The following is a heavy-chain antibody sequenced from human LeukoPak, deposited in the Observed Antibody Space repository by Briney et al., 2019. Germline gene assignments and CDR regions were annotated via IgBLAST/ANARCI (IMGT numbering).Heavy chain of an antibody. V-gene: IGHV1-24*01. D-gene: IGHD4-17*01. CDR1: GYTLTELS. J-gene: IGHJ4*02. CDR3: ATEVMNSYDYGDCQTNY. Sequence: ASAKVSCKVSGYTLTELSMHWVRQAPGKGLEWMGGFDPEDGETIYAQKFQGRVTMTEDTSTDTAYMELSSLRSEDTAVYYCATEVMNSYDYGDCQTNYWGQGTLVTVSS. CDR2: FDPEDGET.